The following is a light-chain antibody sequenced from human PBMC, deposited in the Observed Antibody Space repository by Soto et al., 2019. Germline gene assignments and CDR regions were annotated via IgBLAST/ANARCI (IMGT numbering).Light chain of an antibody. Sequence: QSVLTQPASVSGSPGQSITFSCTGTSSDVGSYDYVSWHQQHPGKAPKLIIYDVNNRPSGVPSRFSGSKSGNTASLIISGLQTEDEADYYCCAYSTSGTHVFETGTKVTAL. CDR1: SSDVGSYDY. V-gene: IGLV2-14*03. CDR3: CAYSTSGTHV. CDR2: DVN. J-gene: IGLJ1*01.